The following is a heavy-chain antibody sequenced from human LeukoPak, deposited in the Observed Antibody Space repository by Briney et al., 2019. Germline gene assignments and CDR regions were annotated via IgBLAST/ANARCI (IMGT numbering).Heavy chain of an antibody. J-gene: IGHJ6*02. CDR3: AIFSFYYYGMDV. D-gene: IGHD3-3*01. CDR2: IYYSGST. CDR1: GGSISSSSYY. Sequence: SETLSLTCTVSGGSISSSSYYWGWIRQPPGKGLEWIGSIYYSGSTYYNPSLKSRVTISVDTSKNQFSLKMSSVTAADTAVYCCAIFSFYYYGMDVWGQGTTVTVSS. V-gene: IGHV4-39*01.